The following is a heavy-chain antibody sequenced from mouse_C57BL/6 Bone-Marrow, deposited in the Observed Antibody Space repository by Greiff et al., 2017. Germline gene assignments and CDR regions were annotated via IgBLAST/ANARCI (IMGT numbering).Heavy chain of an antibody. V-gene: IGHV1-5*01. CDR1: GYTFTSYW. CDR2: IYPGNSDT. CDR3: SRSLYYGGYGMDD. Sequence: VQLQQSGTVLARPGASVKMSCKTSGYTFTSYWMHWVKQRPGQGLEWIGAIYPGNSDTSNNQKFTGKAKLTAVTSASTAYMELSNLTNEDSAVYDCSRSLYYGGYGMDDWGQGTSVTVSA. D-gene: IGHD1-1*02. J-gene: IGHJ4*01.